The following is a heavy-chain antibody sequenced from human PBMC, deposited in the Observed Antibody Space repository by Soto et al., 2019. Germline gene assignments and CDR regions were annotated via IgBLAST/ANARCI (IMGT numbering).Heavy chain of an antibody. CDR2: IKQDGSEK. D-gene: IGHD2-2*01. J-gene: IGHJ4*02. CDR1: GFTFSSYW. V-gene: IGHV3-7*01. CDR3: ARDQPPLGYCISTSCYGVDY. Sequence: EVQLVESGGGLVQPGGSLRLSCAASGFTFSSYWMSWVRQAPGKGLEWVANIKQDGSEKYYVDSVKGRFTISRDNAKNSLYLQMNSLRAEDTAVYYCARDQPPLGYCISTSCYGVDYWGQGTLVTVSS.